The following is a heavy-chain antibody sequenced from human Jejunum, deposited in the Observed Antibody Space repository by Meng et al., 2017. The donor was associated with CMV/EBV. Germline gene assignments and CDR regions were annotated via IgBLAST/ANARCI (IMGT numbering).Heavy chain of an antibody. Sequence: KASGYTFSNYGFTWVRRAPGQGLEWMGYISPYNDNANYAQKFQGRVTMTRDTSTNTAYMELRSLRADDTAVYYCARVFGMAYLDSWGQGTLVTVSS. D-gene: IGHD3-3*01. CDR1: GYTFSNYG. CDR2: ISPYNDNA. CDR3: ARVFGMAYLDS. J-gene: IGHJ4*02. V-gene: IGHV1-18*01.